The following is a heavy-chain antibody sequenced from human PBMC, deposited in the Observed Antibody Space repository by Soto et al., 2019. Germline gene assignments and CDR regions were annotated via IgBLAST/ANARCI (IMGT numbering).Heavy chain of an antibody. CDR2: ISSSSSYI. Sequence: GGSLRLSCAASGFTFSSYSMNWVRQAPGKGLEWVSSISSSSSYIYYADSVKGRFTISRDNAKNSLYLQMNSLRAEDTAVYYCARDSLLSGVAAGLDYWGQGTLVTVSS. D-gene: IGHD2-15*01. CDR3: ARDSLLSGVAAGLDY. CDR1: GFTFSSYS. J-gene: IGHJ4*02. V-gene: IGHV3-21*01.